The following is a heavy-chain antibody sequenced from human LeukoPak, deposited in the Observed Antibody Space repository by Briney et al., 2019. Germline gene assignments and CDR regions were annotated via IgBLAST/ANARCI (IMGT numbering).Heavy chain of an antibody. CDR2: ISSSGGTR. CDR3: ATLTVASSFDY. J-gene: IGHJ4*02. CDR1: GFAFSVYE. V-gene: IGHV3-48*03. D-gene: IGHD6-19*01. Sequence: GGSLRLSCAASGFAFSVYEMYWVRQAPGKGLEWVSYISSSGGTRYYADSVKGRFTISRDNAKNSLYLQMNSLRAEDTAVYYRATLTVASSFDYWGQGTLVTVSS.